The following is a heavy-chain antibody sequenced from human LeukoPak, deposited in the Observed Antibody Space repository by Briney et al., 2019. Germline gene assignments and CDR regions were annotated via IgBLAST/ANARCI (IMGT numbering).Heavy chain of an antibody. Sequence: ASVKVPCKASGYTFTSYYMHWVRQAPGQGLEWMGMINPTGGSTSYAQKFQGRVTMTRDTSTSTVYMELSSLRSEDTAVYYCTRSQYYGMDVWGQGTTVTVSS. V-gene: IGHV1-46*01. CDR3: TRSQYYGMDV. J-gene: IGHJ6*02. CDR1: GYTFTSYY. CDR2: INPTGGST.